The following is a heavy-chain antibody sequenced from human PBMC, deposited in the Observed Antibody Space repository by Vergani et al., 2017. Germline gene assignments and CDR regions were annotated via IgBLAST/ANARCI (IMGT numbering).Heavy chain of an antibody. Sequence: QVQLVQSGAEVKKPGASVQASCKASGYTFTSYAMHWVRQAPGQRLEWMGWINAVNGNTTSSQKFQGRVTITRDTSASTAYMELSSLRSDDTAVYYCAGTYGGNSGGDYGGQGSLVTVSS. D-gene: IGHD4-23*01. CDR1: GYTFTSYA. CDR3: AGTYGGNSGGDY. J-gene: IGHJ4*02. CDR2: INAVNGNT. V-gene: IGHV1-3*01.